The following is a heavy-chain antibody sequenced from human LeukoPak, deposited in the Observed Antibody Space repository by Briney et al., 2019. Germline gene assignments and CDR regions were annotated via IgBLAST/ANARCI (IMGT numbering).Heavy chain of an antibody. CDR2: IYHSGST. J-gene: IGHJ4*02. V-gene: IGHV4-38-2*01. CDR3: ARHSSALWGHYGSGTFDY. CDR1: GYSISSGYY. Sequence: SETLSLTCAVSGYSISSGYYWSWIRQPPGKGLEWIGSIYHSGSTYYNPSLKSRVTISVDTSKNQFSLKLSSVTAADTAVYYCARHSSALWGHYGSGTFDYWGQGTLVTVSS. D-gene: IGHD3-10*01.